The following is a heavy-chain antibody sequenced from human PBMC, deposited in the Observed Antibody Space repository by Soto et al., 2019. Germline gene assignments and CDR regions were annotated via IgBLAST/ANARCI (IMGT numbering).Heavy chain of an antibody. CDR2: INVGNGNT. CDR1: GYIFTTYA. V-gene: IGHV1-3*05. D-gene: IGHD2-15*01. J-gene: IGHJ5*02. Sequence: QAQLVQSGAEEKKPGASVKVSCKASGYIFTTYAMHWVRQAPGQRLEWMGWINVGNGNTKYSQKLQGRVTITRDTPXXXGXXDLTSLRAEETAVYYCARDEGILCSGNSCHYGFDPWGQGTLVTVSS. CDR3: ARDEGILCSGNSCHYGFDP.